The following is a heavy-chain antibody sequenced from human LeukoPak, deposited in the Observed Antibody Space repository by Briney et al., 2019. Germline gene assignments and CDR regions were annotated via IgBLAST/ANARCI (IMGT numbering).Heavy chain of an antibody. CDR2: IYPGDSDT. V-gene: IGHV5-51*01. CDR3: ARRLYDSSGYYYY. CDR1: GYSFTSHW. D-gene: IGHD3-22*01. J-gene: IGHJ4*02. Sequence: GESLKISCKGSGYSFTSHWIGWVRQMPGKGLEWMGIIYPGDSDTRYSPSFQGQVTISADKSISTAYLQWSSLKASDTAMYYCARRLYDSSGYYYYWGQGTLVTVSS.